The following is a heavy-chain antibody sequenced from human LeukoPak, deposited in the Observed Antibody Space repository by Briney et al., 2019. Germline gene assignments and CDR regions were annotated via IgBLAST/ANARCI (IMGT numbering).Heavy chain of an antibody. V-gene: IGHV4-39*01. CDR1: GGSISSRSYY. CDR2: MYYSVNT. D-gene: IGHD6-13*01. J-gene: IGHJ5*02. CDR3: ARSRIAAISGFGP. Sequence: PSETLSLTCTVSGGSISSRSYYWGWVRQPPGKGLEWIGSMYYSVNTYYNPSLKGRVTISVDTSKNQFSLNLISVTAADTAVYYCARSRIAAISGFGPWGQGTRVTVSS.